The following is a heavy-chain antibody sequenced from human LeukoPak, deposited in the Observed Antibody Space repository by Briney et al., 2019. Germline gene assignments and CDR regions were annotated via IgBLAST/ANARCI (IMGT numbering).Heavy chain of an antibody. CDR3: AKRIQSAMATGY. CDR1: GFTFSSYA. V-gene: IGHV3-23*01. D-gene: IGHD5-18*01. J-gene: IGHJ4*02. CDR2: ISGSGGST. Sequence: GGSLRLSCASSGFTFSSYAMNWVRQAPGKGLEWVSDISGSGGSTYYADSVRGRFTISRDNSKDTLYLQMNSLRAEDTAVYYCAKRIQSAMATGYWGQGTLVTVSS.